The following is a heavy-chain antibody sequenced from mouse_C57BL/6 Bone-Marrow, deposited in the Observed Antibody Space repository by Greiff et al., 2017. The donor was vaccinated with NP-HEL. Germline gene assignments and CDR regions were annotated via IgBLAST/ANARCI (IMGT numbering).Heavy chain of an antibody. D-gene: IGHD1-1*01. Sequence: QVQLQQSGAELVRPGTSVKMSCKASGYTFTNYWIGWAKQRPGHGLEWIGDIYPGGGYTNYNEKFKGKATLTADKSSSTAYMQFSSLTSEDSAIYYCARGHYYRTAWFAYWGQGTLVTVSA. CDR1: GYTFTNYW. V-gene: IGHV1-63*01. J-gene: IGHJ3*01. CDR2: IYPGGGYT. CDR3: ARGHYYRTAWFAY.